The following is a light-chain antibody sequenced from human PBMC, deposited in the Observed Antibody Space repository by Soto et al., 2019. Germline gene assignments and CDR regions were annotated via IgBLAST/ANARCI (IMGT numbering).Light chain of an antibody. CDR2: ENN. J-gene: IGLJ2*01. CDR1: SGNIASDY. Sequence: NFMLTQPHSVSESPGRTITISCTRSSGNIASDYVQWYQQRPGSSPTTVIYENNKRPSGVPDRFSGSIDGSSNSASLTISGLKTEDEADYYCQSYDTTTVIFGGGTKLTVL. V-gene: IGLV6-57*01. CDR3: QSYDTTTVI.